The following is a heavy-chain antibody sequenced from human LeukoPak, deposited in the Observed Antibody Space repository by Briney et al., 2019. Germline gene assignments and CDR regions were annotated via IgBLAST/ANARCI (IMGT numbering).Heavy chain of an antibody. D-gene: IGHD4-17*01. V-gene: IGHV4-39*07. Sequence: SETLSLTCTVSGGSISSSSYYWGWIRQPPGKGLEWIGSIYYSGSTYYNPSLKSRVTISVDTSKSQFSLKLSSVTAADTAVYYCASTPLDDYGVVGNYWGQGTLVTVSS. J-gene: IGHJ4*02. CDR1: GGSISSSSYY. CDR2: IYYSGST. CDR3: ASTPLDDYGVVGNY.